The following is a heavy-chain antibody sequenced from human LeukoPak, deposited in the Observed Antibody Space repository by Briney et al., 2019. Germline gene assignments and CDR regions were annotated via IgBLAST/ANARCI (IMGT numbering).Heavy chain of an antibody. D-gene: IGHD3-22*01. J-gene: IGHJ4*02. Sequence: AGSLRLSCAASGFTFSSYWMHWVRKAPGKGLVWVSRINSDGSSTSYADSVKGRFTISRDNAKNTLYLQMNSLRAEDTAVYYWAAPPARSYYYASSGQLDYWGQGTLVTVSS. V-gene: IGHV3-74*01. CDR1: GFTFSSYW. CDR3: AAPPARSYYYASSGQLDY. CDR2: INSDGSST.